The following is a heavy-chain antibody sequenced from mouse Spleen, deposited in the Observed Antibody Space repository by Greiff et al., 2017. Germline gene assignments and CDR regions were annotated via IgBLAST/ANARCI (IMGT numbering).Heavy chain of an antibody. CDR1: GFTFSSYA. CDR3: ARERVLSNYGCFAY. J-gene: IGHJ3*01. Sequence: EVHLVESGGGLVKPGGSLKLSCAASGFTFSSYAMSWVRQTPEKRLEWVATISDGGSYTYYPDNVKGRFTISRDNAKNNLYLQMSHLKSEDTAMYYCARERVLSNYGCFAYWGQGTLVTVSA. CDR2: ISDGGSYT. V-gene: IGHV5-4*01. D-gene: IGHD1-1*02.